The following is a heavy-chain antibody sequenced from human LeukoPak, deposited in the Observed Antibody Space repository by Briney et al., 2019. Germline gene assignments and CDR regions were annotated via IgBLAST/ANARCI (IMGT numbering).Heavy chain of an antibody. CDR3: TRVVLVGTTYSYFDY. CDR1: GFTFRSFG. D-gene: IGHD1-26*01. Sequence: GGSLRLSCAASGFTFRSFGMHWVRQAPGKGLEWVGRTRKKTNSYTTEYAASVKGRFTISRDDSKNSLYLQMNSLKAEDTAVYYCTRVVLVGTTYSYFDYWGPGTLVTVSS. CDR2: TRKKTNSYTT. V-gene: IGHV3-72*01. J-gene: IGHJ4*02.